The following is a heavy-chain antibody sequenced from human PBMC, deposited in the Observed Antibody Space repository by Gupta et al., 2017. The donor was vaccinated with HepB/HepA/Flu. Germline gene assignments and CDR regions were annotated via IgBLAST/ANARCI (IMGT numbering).Heavy chain of an antibody. CDR2: IIPIFGTA. J-gene: IGHJ5*02. CDR1: GGTFSSYA. V-gene: IGHV1-69*01. D-gene: IGHD5-12*01. CDR3: ASDRSGYDPNNWFDP. Sequence: QVQLVQSGAEVKKPGSSVKVSCKASGGTFSSYAISWVRQAPGQGLEWMGGIIPIFGTANDAQKFQGRVTITADESTSTAYMELSSLRSKDTAVYYCASDRSGYDPNNWFDPWGQGTLVTVSS.